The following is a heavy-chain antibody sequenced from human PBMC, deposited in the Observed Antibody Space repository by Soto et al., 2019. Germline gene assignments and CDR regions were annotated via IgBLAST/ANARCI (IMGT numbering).Heavy chain of an antibody. V-gene: IGHV4-39*01. CDR1: GGSISITNYH. Sequence: PSETLSLTCTVSGGSISITNYHWCWIRQPPGKGLEWIGSIYYSGSTYYNPSLKSRVTISVDTSRNQFSLNLTSMMAADTAVYYCVSRPIPYYYMDVWGKGTTVTVSS. J-gene: IGHJ6*03. CDR2: IYYSGST. CDR3: VSRPIPYYYMDV.